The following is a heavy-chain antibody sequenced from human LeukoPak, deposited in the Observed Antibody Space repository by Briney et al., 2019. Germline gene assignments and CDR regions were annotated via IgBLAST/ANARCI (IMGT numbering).Heavy chain of an antibody. CDR2: INHSGST. V-gene: IGHV4-34*01. Sequence: PSETLSLTCAVYGGSFSGYYWSWIRQPPGKGLEWIGEINHSGSTNYNPSLKSRVTISVDTSKNQFSLKLSSVTAADTAVYYCASPKDRRGTDDAFDIWGQGTMVTISS. J-gene: IGHJ3*02. D-gene: IGHD1-14*01. CDR3: ASPKDRRGTDDAFDI. CDR1: GGSFSGYY.